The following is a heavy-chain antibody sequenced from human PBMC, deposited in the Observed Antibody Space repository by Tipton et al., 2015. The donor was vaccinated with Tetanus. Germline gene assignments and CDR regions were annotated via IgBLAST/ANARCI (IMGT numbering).Heavy chain of an antibody. J-gene: IGHJ5*02. CDR1: GDSMTKYY. CDR2: INHTGST. D-gene: IGHD3-22*01. Sequence: TLSLTCTVSGDSMTKYYWSWVRQPPGKGLEWIGEINHTGSTNYNPSLRRRVTISVDTSKNQFSLNLTSVTAADTAVYFCSRQEPPRRFFYDSSGSSAWGQGTLVTVSS. CDR3: SRQEPPRRFFYDSSGSSA. V-gene: IGHV4-34*01.